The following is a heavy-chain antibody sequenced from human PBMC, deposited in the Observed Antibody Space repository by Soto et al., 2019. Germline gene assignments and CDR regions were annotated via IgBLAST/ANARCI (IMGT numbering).Heavy chain of an antibody. Sequence: SETLSLTCTVSGGSISSYYWSWIRQPPGKGLEWIGYIYYSGSTNYNPSLKSRVTISVDTSKNQFSLKLSSVTAADTAVYYCARAGTGDYHDSSGYHTRHNWFDPWGQGTLVTVSS. J-gene: IGHJ5*02. D-gene: IGHD3-22*01. V-gene: IGHV4-59*01. CDR2: IYYSGST. CDR1: GGSISSYY. CDR3: ARAGTGDYHDSSGYHTRHNWFDP.